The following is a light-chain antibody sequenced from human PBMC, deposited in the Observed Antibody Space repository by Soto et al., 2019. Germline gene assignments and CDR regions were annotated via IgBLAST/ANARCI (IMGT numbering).Light chain of an antibody. Sequence: DIVMTQSPDSLAVSLGERATINCESSQSVLYSSNNKNCLAWYQQKPGQPPELLIYWAYIRESGVPDRFSGGGSGTDLTLTISGLQAEDVAVYYCQQYCVRPWTFGQGTKVQIK. CDR3: QQYCVRPWT. CDR2: WAY. J-gene: IGKJ1*01. CDR1: QSVLYSSNNKNC. V-gene: IGKV4-1*01.